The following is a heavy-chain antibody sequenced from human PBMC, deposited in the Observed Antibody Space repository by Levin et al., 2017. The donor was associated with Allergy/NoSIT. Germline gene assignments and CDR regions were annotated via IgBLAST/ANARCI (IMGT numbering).Heavy chain of an antibody. CDR1: GGSISSYY. Sequence: SETLSLTCTVSGGSISSYYWSWIRQPPGKGLEWIGNVFSSGRTNYNLSLKSRVTISVDTSKKQFSLHLSSVTAADTAVYNCARQGGTVAGTTWFDPWGQGTLVTVSS. CDR3: ARQGGTVAGTTWFDP. V-gene: IGHV4-59*08. J-gene: IGHJ5*02. CDR2: VFSSGRT. D-gene: IGHD6-19*01.